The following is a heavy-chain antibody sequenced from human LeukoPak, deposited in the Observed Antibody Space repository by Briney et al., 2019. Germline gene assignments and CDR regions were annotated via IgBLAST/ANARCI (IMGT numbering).Heavy chain of an antibody. D-gene: IGHD3-10*01. CDR3: ARERLVRGNWFDP. Sequence: GRSLRLSCAASRYTFSSYAMHWVRQAPGKGLVGVTVISYDGSNKYYADSVKGRFTISRDNSKNTLYLQMNSLRAEDTAVYYCARERLVRGNWFDPWGQGTLVTVSS. V-gene: IGHV3-30-3*01. CDR1: RYTFSSYA. J-gene: IGHJ5*02. CDR2: ISYDGSNK.